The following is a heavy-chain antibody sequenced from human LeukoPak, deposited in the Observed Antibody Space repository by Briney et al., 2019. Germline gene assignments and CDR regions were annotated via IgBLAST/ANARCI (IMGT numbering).Heavy chain of an antibody. J-gene: IGHJ6*02. CDR2: VYYSGST. CDR3: ARDTSISMVRGVILAGMDV. Sequence: SETLSLTCTVSGGSTTNYYWTWIRQPPGKGLEWIGYVYYSGSTNYNPSLKSRVTLSVDTSKNQFSLKLSSVTAADTAVYYCARDTSISMVRGVILAGMDVWGQGTTVTISS. CDR1: GGSTTNYY. V-gene: IGHV4-59*01. D-gene: IGHD3-10*01.